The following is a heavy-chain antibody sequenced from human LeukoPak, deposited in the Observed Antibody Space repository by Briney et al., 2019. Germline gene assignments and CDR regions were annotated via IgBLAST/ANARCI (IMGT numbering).Heavy chain of an antibody. Sequence: GGSLRLSCAASGFTFNNYDMHWVRQAPGKGLEWVTFIRYDGNEKYYTDSVKGRFTISRDNSKNTLYLQMNSLRAEDTAVCYCAKDVSGWNDYWGQGTLVTVSS. J-gene: IGHJ4*02. D-gene: IGHD6-19*01. CDR2: IRYDGNEK. CDR1: GFTFNNYD. V-gene: IGHV3-30*02. CDR3: AKDVSGWNDY.